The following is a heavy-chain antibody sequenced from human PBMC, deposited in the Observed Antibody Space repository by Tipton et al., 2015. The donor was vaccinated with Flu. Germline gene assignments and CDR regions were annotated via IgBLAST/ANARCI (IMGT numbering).Heavy chain of an antibody. CDR1: GASINSYY. CDR3: ARALERPDAFDM. CDR2: MYTSFST. J-gene: IGHJ3*02. D-gene: IGHD1-1*01. Sequence: TLSLTCTVSGASINSYYWSWIRQSAGKGLEWIGRMYTSFSTKYNPSLKNRMTMSVDTSKNQFSLTLDSVTAADTAVYYCARALERPDAFDMWGQGTMVTVSS. V-gene: IGHV4-4*07.